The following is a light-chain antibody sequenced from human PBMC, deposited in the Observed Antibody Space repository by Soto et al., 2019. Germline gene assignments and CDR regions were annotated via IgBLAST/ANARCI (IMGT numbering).Light chain of an antibody. Sequence: EIVLTQSPGILSLSPGERATLSCSASQSFSNDFVAWYQQKPDQAPRLLIYGASTRATDVPDRFSGSGSGADFTLTISRLEPEDFAVYYCQQYGRSPPRTFGQGTKVE. CDR2: GAS. CDR1: QSFSNDF. V-gene: IGKV3-20*01. CDR3: QQYGRSPPRT. J-gene: IGKJ1*01.